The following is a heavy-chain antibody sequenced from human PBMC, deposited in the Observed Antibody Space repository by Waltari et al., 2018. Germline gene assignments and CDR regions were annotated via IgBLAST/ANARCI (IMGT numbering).Heavy chain of an antibody. J-gene: IGHJ4*02. V-gene: IGHV1-18*01. CDR3: ARCSGSSWYVDY. D-gene: IGHD6-13*01. CDR1: GGTFSSYA. CDR2: ISADKGNT. Sequence: QVQLVQSGAEVKKPGSSVKVSCKASGGTFSSYAISWVRQAPGQGLEWMGGISADKGNTNYAQKLQGRVTMTTDTSTSTAYMELRSLRSDDTAVYYCARCSGSSWYVDYWGQGTLVTVSS.